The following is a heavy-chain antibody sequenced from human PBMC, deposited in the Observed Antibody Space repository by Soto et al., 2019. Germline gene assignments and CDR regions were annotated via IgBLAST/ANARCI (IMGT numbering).Heavy chain of an antibody. Sequence: ASVKVSCKASGYTFTNYGITWVRQAPGQGLEWMGWISAYNGGTNYAQKFQGRVTMTTDTSTSTAFMELRSLRSDDTAVYYCARGGRFYYDSSGPTVGTAYFDYWGQGTLVTVSS. CDR1: GYTFTNYG. CDR3: ARGGRFYYDSSGPTVGTAYFDY. D-gene: IGHD3-22*01. V-gene: IGHV1-18*01. CDR2: ISAYNGGT. J-gene: IGHJ4*02.